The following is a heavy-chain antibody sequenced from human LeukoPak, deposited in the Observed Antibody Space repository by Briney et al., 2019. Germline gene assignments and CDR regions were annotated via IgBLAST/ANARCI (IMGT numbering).Heavy chain of an antibody. J-gene: IGHJ6*02. D-gene: IGHD1-14*01. V-gene: IGHV1-8*02. CDR1: GGTFSSYA. CDR3: ARDHDYYYYGMDV. Sequence: ASVKVSCKASGGTFSSYAISWVRQAPGQGLEWMGWINPNSGGTTYAQKFQGRVTMTRNTSISTAYMELSSLRSEDTAVYYCARDHDYYYYGMDVWGQGTTVTVSS. CDR2: INPNSGGT.